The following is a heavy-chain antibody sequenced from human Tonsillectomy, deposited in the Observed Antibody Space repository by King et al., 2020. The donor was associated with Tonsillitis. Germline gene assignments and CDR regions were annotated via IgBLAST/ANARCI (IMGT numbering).Heavy chain of an antibody. J-gene: IGHJ4*02. D-gene: IGHD3-9*01. CDR1: GFTFSSYA. Sequence: VQLVESGGGLVQPGGSLRLSCAASGFTFSSYAMSWVRQAPGKGLEWVSAISGSGGSTYYADSVKGRFTISRDNSKNTLYLQMNSLRAEDTAVYYCAKAAIPSYYDILTGYIDYWGQGTLVTVSS. CDR2: ISGSGGST. CDR3: AKAAIPSYYDILTGYIDY. V-gene: IGHV3-23*04.